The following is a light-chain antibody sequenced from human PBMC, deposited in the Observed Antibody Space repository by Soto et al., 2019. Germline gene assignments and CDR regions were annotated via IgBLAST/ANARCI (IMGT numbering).Light chain of an antibody. Sequence: QSVLTQPPSVFGAPGQRVTISSTGSSSNIGAGYDVHWYQQLPGTAPKLLIYGNSNRPSGVPDRFSGSKSGTSASLAITGLQAEDEADYYCQSYDSSLSGYVFGTGTKVTVL. CDR3: QSYDSSLSGYV. CDR2: GNS. J-gene: IGLJ1*01. CDR1: SSNIGAGYD. V-gene: IGLV1-40*01.